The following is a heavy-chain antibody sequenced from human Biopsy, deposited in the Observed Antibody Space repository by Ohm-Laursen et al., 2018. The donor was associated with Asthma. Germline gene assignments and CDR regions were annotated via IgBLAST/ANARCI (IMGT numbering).Heavy chain of an antibody. V-gene: IGHV3-30*01. CDR3: VRDGTDDAFDI. CDR1: GFSFSNFA. J-gene: IGHJ3*02. Sequence: SLRLSCAASGFSFSNFAIHWVRQAPGKGLEWVGVISKDASAQDYADSVKGRFTMARDNSKNTLDLRMNSLREEDTAVYYCVRDGTDDAFDIWGQGTVVSVSS. D-gene: IGHD1-1*01. CDR2: ISKDASAQ.